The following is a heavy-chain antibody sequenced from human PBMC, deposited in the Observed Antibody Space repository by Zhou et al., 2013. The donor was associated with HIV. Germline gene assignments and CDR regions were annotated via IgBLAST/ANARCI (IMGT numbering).Heavy chain of an antibody. J-gene: IGHJ3*02. CDR3: ARDHCSGGSCYPRGAFDI. CDR1: GGTFSSYA. CDR2: IIPIFGTA. Sequence: QVQLVQSGAEVKKPGSSVKVSCKASGGTFSSYAISWVRQAPGQGLEWMGRIIPIFGTANYAQKFQGRVTITADESTSTAYMELSSLRSEDTAVYYCARDHCSGGSCYPRGAFDIWGQGTMVTVSS. D-gene: IGHD2-15*01. V-gene: IGHV1-69*13.